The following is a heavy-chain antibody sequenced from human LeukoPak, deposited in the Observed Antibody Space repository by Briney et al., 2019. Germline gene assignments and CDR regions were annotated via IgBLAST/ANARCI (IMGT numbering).Heavy chain of an antibody. Sequence: GGSLRLSCAASGFTFSSYAMHWVRQAPGKGLEWVAVISYDGSNKYYADSVKGRFTISRDNSKNTLYLQMNSLRAEDTAVYYCAFRKGYSGYDYWDYWGQGTLVTVSS. CDR2: ISYDGSNK. CDR1: GFTFSSYA. V-gene: IGHV3-30-3*01. D-gene: IGHD5-12*01. CDR3: AFRKGYSGYDYWDY. J-gene: IGHJ4*02.